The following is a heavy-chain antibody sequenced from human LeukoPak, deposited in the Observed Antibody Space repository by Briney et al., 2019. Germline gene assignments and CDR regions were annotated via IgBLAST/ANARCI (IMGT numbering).Heavy chain of an antibody. V-gene: IGHV3-33*01. D-gene: IGHD1-1*01. J-gene: IGHJ5*02. CDR3: ARAKLEGNWFDP. CDR2: IWYDGSNK. CDR1: GFTFSSYG. Sequence: GGSLRLSCAASGFTFSSYGMHWVRQAPGDGLEWVAVIWYDGSNKYYADSVKGRFTISRENFKNTLYLQMNSLRAEDTAVYYCARAKLEGNWFDPWGQGTLVTVSS.